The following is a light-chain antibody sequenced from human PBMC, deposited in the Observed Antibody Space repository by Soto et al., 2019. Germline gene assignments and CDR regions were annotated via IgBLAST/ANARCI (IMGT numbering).Light chain of an antibody. CDR3: ATWDDSLRGRV. V-gene: IGLV2-11*01. Sequence: QSALIQPPSVSGSPGQSVTISCTGTSSDVEIYDSVSWYQQHPGTVPNPMIYNVNTRPSGVPDRFSGSKSGTSASLAIRGLRSEDEADYYCATWDDSLRGRVFGGGTKLTVL. CDR1: SSDVEIYDS. CDR2: NVN. J-gene: IGLJ3*02.